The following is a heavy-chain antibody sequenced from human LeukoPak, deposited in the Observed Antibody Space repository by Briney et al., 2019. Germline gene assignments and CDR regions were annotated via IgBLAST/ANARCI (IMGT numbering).Heavy chain of an antibody. CDR3: ARGVNGYSSGWYADY. D-gene: IGHD6-19*01. V-gene: IGHV1-18*01. CDR2: ISAYNGNT. CDR1: GYTFTSYG. Sequence: ASVKVSCKASGYTFTSYGISWVRQAPGQGLEWMGWISAYNGNTNYAQKLQGRVTMTTDTSTSTAYMELRGLRSDDTAVYYCARGVNGYSSGWYADYWGQGTLVTVSS. J-gene: IGHJ4*02.